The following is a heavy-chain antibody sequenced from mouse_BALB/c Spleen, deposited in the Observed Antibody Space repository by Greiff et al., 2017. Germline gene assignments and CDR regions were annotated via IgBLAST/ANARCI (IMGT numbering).Heavy chain of an antibody. D-gene: IGHD2-3*01. V-gene: IGHV3-2*02. CDR2: ISYSGST. CDR1: GYSITSDYA. CDR3: ARSFYDASWFAY. Sequence: DVKLQESGPGLVKPSQSLSLTCTVTGYSITSDYAWNWIRQFPGNKLEWMGYISYSGSTSYNPSLKSRISITRDTSKNQFFLQLNSVTTEDTATYYCARSFYDASWFAYWGQGTLVTVSA. J-gene: IGHJ3*01.